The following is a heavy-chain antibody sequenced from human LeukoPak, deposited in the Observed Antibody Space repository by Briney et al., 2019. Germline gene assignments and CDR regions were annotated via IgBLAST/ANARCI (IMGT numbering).Heavy chain of an antibody. J-gene: IGHJ3*02. V-gene: IGHV1-69*04. D-gene: IGHD6-19*01. CDR3: AVAGTGWDDAFDI. CDR1: GGTFSSYA. CDR2: IIPTLGIA. Sequence: ASVKVSCKASGGTFSSYAISWVRQAPGQGLEWMGRIIPTLGIANYAQKFQGRVTITADKSTSTAYMELSSLRSEDTAVYYLAVAGTGWDDAFDIWGQGTMVTVSS.